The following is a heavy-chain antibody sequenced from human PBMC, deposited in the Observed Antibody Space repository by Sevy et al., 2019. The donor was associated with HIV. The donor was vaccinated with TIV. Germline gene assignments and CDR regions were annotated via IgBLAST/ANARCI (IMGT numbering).Heavy chain of an antibody. D-gene: IGHD3-10*01. Sequence: GGSLRLSCAASGFTFSSYGMHWVRQAPGKGLEWVALISGDGGNTYYAGSVRVRFTISRDNSKNTLYLQLNSLRADDTALYYCAKTYADTTGDLYYYGSWGQGILVTVSS. J-gene: IGHJ5*02. CDR3: AKTYADTTGDLYYYGS. CDR1: GFTFSSYG. V-gene: IGHV3-30*18. CDR2: ISGDGGNT.